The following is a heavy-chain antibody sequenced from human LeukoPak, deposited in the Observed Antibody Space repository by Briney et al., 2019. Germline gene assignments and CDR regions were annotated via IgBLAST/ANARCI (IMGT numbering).Heavy chain of an antibody. CDR3: AKDLSVVPAATLDY. CDR2: ISGSGGST. J-gene: IGHJ4*02. D-gene: IGHD2-2*01. V-gene: IGHV3-23*01. CDR1: GFTFSSYA. Sequence: PGGSLRLSCAASGFTFSSYAMSWVRQAPGKGLEWVSAISGSGGSTYYADSVKGRFTISRDNSKNTLYLQMNSLRAEDTAVYYCAKDLSVVPAATLDYWGQGTLVTVSS.